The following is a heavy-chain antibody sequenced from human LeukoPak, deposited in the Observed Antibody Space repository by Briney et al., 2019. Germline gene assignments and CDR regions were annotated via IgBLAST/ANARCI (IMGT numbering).Heavy chain of an antibody. D-gene: IGHD6-13*01. CDR3: ASSGTAAPTGWFDP. CDR1: GGSISSSSYY. Sequence: SETLSLTCTVSGGSISSSSYYWGWLRQPPGKGLEWIGSIYYSGSTYYNPSPKSRVTISVDTSKNQFSLKLSSVTAADTAVYYCASSGTAAPTGWFDPWGQGTLVTVSS. CDR2: IYYSGST. V-gene: IGHV4-39*01. J-gene: IGHJ5*02.